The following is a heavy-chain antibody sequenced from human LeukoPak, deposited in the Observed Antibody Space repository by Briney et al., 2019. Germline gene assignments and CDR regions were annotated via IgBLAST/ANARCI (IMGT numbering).Heavy chain of an antibody. CDR3: ANVPHGDYAVDY. Sequence: PGRSLRLSCAASGFTFSSYGMHWVRQAPGKGLEWVAVISYDGSNKYYADSVKGRFTISRDNSKNTLYLQMNSLRAGDTAVYYCANVPHGDYAVDYWGQGTLVTVSS. J-gene: IGHJ4*02. CDR1: GFTFSSYG. D-gene: IGHD4-17*01. CDR2: ISYDGSNK. V-gene: IGHV3-30*18.